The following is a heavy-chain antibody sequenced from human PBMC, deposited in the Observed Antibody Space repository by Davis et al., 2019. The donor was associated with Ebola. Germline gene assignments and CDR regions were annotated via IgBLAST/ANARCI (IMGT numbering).Heavy chain of an antibody. CDR2: ISYDGSNK. CDR1: GFTFSSYA. V-gene: IGHV3-30-3*02. Sequence: GESLKISCAASGFTFSSYAMHWVRQAPGKGLEWVAVISYDGSNKYYADSVKGRFTISRDNSKNTLYLQMNSLRAEDTAVYYCAKSSVGATSVVPAFDIWGQGTMVTVSS. CDR3: AKSSVGATSVVPAFDI. J-gene: IGHJ3*02. D-gene: IGHD1-26*01.